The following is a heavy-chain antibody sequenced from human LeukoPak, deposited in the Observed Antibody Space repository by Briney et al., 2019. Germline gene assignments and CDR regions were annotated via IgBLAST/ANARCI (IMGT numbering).Heavy chain of an antibody. CDR1: GYSFTGYW. Sequence: GESLKISCKGSGYSFTGYWISWVRQIPGKGLEWMGRIDPSDSYTNYSPSFQGHVTISADKSISTAYLQWSSLKASDTAMYYCARTDLDLQLISLDYWGQGTLVTVSS. CDR2: IDPSDSYT. V-gene: IGHV5-10-1*01. J-gene: IGHJ4*02. CDR3: ARTDLDLQLISLDY. D-gene: IGHD1-1*01.